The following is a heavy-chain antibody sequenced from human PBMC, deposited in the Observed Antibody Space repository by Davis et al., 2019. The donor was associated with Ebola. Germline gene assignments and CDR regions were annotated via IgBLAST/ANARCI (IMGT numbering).Heavy chain of an antibody. CDR1: GGSISSYY. CDR2: IYYSGST. J-gene: IGHJ4*02. Sequence: SETLSLTCTVSGGSISSYYWSWIRQPPGKGLEWIGYIYYSGSTNYNPSLKSRVTISVDTSKNQFSLKLSSVTAADTAVYYCARAGWGNWNDPGDYWGQGTLVTVSS. V-gene: IGHV4-59*01. D-gene: IGHD1-20*01. CDR3: ARAGWGNWNDPGDY.